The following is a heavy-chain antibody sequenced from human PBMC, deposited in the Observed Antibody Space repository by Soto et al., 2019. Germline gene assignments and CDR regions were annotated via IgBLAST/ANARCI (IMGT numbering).Heavy chain of an antibody. D-gene: IGHD6-6*01. J-gene: IGHJ6*04. Sequence: QVQLVQSGAEVKKPGSSVKVSCKASGGTFSSYAISWVRQAPGQGLEWMGGLIPIFGTANYAQKFQGRVTITADESTSTAYMELSSLRSEDTAVYYCARDGGAARPVYYYDYGRDVWGKGTTVTVSS. CDR3: ARDGGAARPVYYYDYGRDV. V-gene: IGHV1-69*01. CDR2: LIPIFGTA. CDR1: GGTFSSYA.